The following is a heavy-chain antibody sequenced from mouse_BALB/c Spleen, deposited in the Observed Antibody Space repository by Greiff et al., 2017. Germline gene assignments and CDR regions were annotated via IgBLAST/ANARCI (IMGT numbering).Heavy chain of an antibody. V-gene: IGHV1S81*02. CDR1: GYTFTSYW. CDR2: INPSNGRT. CDR3: ARGGYYGSSYGY. D-gene: IGHD1-1*01. J-gene: IGHJ2*01. Sequence: QVQLQQPGAELVKPGASVKLSCKASGYTFTSYWMHWVKQRPGQGLEWIGEINPSNGRTNYNEKFKSKATLTVDKSSSTAYMQLSSLTSEDSAVYYCARGGYYGSSYGYWGQGTTLTVSS.